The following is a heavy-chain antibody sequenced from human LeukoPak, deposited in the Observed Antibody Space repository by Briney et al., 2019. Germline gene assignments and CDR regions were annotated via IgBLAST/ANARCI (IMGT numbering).Heavy chain of an antibody. CDR2: IIPILGIA. Sequence: GASVKVSCKASGGTFSSYAISWVRQAPGQGLEWMGRIIPILGIANYAQKFQGRVTITADKSTSTAYMELSSLRSEDTAVYYCAREGMVQGVIYYWGQGTLVTASS. CDR1: GGTFSSYA. J-gene: IGHJ4*02. D-gene: IGHD3-10*01. CDR3: AREGMVQGVIYY. V-gene: IGHV1-69*04.